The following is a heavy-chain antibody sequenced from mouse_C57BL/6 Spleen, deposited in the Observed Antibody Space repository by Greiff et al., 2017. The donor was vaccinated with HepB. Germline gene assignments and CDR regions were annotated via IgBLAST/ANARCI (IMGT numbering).Heavy chain of an antibody. CDR1: GYTFTDYY. D-gene: IGHD4-1*01. V-gene: IGHV1-26*01. Sequence: EVQLQQSGPELVKPGASVKISCKASGYTFTDYYMNWVKQSHGKSLEWIGDINPNNGGTSYNQKFKGKATLTVDKSSSTAYMELRSLTSEDSAVYYCARDWPKFAYWGQGTLVTVSA. J-gene: IGHJ3*01. CDR3: ARDWPKFAY. CDR2: INPNNGGT.